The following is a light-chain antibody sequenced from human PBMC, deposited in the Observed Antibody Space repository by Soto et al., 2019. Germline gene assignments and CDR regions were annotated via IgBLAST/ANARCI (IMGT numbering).Light chain of an antibody. V-gene: IGKV3-20*01. CDR3: QHYDSSPWT. Sequence: EFVYAHSPGTLSFSPGERATLSCRASQTVRNNYLAWYQQKPGQAPRLLIYDASSRATGIPDRFSGSGSGTDFTLTISRLEPEDFAVFYCQHYDSSPWTFGQGTKVDI. J-gene: IGKJ1*01. CDR2: DAS. CDR1: QTVRNNY.